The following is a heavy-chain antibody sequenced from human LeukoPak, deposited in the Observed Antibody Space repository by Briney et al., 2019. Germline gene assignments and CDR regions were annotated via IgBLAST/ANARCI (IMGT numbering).Heavy chain of an antibody. CDR3: ARSYGDSWGGGWFDP. V-gene: IGHV4-34*01. CDR2: INHSGST. CDR1: GGSFSGYY. J-gene: IGHJ5*02. D-gene: IGHD4-17*01. Sequence: PSETLSLTCAVYGGSFSGYYWSWIRQPPGKGLEWIGEINHSGSTNYNPSLKSRVTMSVDTSKNQFSLKLSSVTAADTAVYYCARSYGDSWGGGWFDPWGQGTLVTVSS.